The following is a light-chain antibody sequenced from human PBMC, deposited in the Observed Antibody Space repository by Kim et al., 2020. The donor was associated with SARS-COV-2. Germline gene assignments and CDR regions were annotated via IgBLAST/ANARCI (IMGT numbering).Light chain of an antibody. CDR3: QTWDSSTAV. Sequence: SVSPGQTASITCSGDKLGDKYVCWFQQKSGQSPVLVIYQDIKWPSGIPERFSGSNSGNTATLTISGTQAMDEADYYCQTWDSSTAVFGGGTQLTVL. CDR1: KLGDKY. J-gene: IGLJ2*01. CDR2: QDI. V-gene: IGLV3-1*01.